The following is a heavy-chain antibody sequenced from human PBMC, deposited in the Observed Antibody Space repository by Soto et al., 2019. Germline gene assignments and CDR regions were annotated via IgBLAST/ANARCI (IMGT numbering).Heavy chain of an antibody. J-gene: IGHJ4*02. CDR3: TTDRYYDSSGYNPKHY. Sequence: PGGSLRLSCAASGFTFSNAWMSWVRQAPGKGLEWVGRIKSKTDGGTTDYAAPVKGRFTISRDDSKNTLYLQMNSLKTEDTAVYYCTTDRYYDSSGYNPKHYWGQGTLVTVSS. CDR2: IKSKTDGGTT. V-gene: IGHV3-15*01. CDR1: GFTFSNAW. D-gene: IGHD3-22*01.